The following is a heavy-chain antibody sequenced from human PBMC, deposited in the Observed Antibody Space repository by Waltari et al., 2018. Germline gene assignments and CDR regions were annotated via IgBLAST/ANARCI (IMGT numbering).Heavy chain of an antibody. V-gene: IGHV3-7*01. Sequence: EVQLVESGGGLVQPGGSLRLSCADSGFTFSSYWMSWVRQAPGKGQEGGANIKQDGSEKDYVDSVKGRFTISRDNAKNSLYLQMKRLRAQDTAVYYCARPISGPGLYFFYYWGQGTLVTVSS. J-gene: IGHJ4*02. CDR3: ARPISGPGLYFFYY. CDR2: IKQDGSEK. CDR1: GFTFSSYW.